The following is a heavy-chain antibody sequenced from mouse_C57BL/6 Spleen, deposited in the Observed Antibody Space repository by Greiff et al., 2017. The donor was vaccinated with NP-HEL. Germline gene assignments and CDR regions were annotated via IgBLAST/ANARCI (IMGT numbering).Heavy chain of an antibody. V-gene: IGHV1-63*01. Sequence: QVQLKESGAELVRPGTSVKMSCKASGYTFTNYWIGWAKQRPGHGLEWIGDIYPGGGYTNYNEKFKGKATLTADKSSSTAYMQFSSLTSEDSAIYYCARRDLNFWFAYWGQGTLVTVSA. CDR2: IYPGGGYT. J-gene: IGHJ3*01. CDR3: ARRDLNFWFAY. CDR1: GYTFTNYW. D-gene: IGHD1-3*01.